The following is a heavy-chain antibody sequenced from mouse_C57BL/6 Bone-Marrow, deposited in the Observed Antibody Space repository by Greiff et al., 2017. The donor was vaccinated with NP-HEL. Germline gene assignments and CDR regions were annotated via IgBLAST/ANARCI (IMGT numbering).Heavy chain of an antibody. V-gene: IGHV1-81*01. CDR2: IYPRSGNT. CDR1: GYTFTSYG. D-gene: IGHD2-4*01. J-gene: IGHJ4*01. CDR3: ARNYYDYDKDGYYAMDY. Sequence: QVQLQQSGAELARPGASVKLSCKASGYTFTSYGISWVKQRTGQGLEWIGEIYPRSGNTYYNEKFKGKAILTADKSSSTAYMELRSLTSEDSAVYFCARNYYDYDKDGYYAMDYWGQGTSVTVSS.